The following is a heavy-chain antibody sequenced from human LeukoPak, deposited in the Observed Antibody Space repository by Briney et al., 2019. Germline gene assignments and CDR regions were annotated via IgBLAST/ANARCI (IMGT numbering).Heavy chain of an antibody. V-gene: IGHV4-34*01. D-gene: IGHD3-16*01. CDR2: INHSGST. J-gene: IGHJ3*02. CDR3: ARRRMGWPGGNAFDI. Sequence: PSETLSLTCPGYGGFFSGYYWSGIGPPPAKGLAGIGEINHSGSTDYNPSLKSRVTISVDTSKNQFSLKLSSVTAADPAVYYCARRRMGWPGGNAFDIWGQGTMVTVSS. CDR1: GGFFSGYY.